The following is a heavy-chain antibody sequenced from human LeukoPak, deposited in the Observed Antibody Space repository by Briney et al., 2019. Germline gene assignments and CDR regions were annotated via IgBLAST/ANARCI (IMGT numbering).Heavy chain of an antibody. J-gene: IGHJ4*02. CDR2: IRNDGSNK. V-gene: IGHV3-30*02. Sequence: PGGSLRLSCAASGFTFSTYDMHWVRQAPGKGLEWVAYIRNDGSNKYYADSVKGRLTISRDNSKNTPYLQMNSLRAEDTAVYYGAQDRGHYGDHAYYFDYWGQGPLVTVSS. CDR3: AQDRGHYGDHAYYFDY. D-gene: IGHD4-17*01. CDR1: GFTFSTYD.